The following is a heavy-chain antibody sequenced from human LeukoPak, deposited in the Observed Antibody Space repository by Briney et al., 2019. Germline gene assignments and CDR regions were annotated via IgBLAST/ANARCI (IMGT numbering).Heavy chain of an antibody. Sequence: GGSLRLSCTASGFTFGDYAMTWVRQAPGQGLEWVGFIRTKAYGGTTEYAASVKDRFTISRDDSKSIAYLQMNSLKTEDTAVYYCTRSSRIRYFDWDFDCWGQGTLVTVSS. CDR1: GFTFGDYA. J-gene: IGHJ4*02. V-gene: IGHV3-49*04. CDR2: IRTKAYGGTT. CDR3: TRSSRIRYFDWDFDC. D-gene: IGHD3-9*01.